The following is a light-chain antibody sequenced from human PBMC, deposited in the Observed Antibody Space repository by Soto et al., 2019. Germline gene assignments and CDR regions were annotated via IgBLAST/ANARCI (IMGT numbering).Light chain of an antibody. V-gene: IGKV3-11*01. CDR2: DAS. CDR1: QSINRH. Sequence: EIVLTQSPATLSLSPGERATLSCRASQSINRHLAWYRQKPGQAPRLLIYDASNRATGIPARFSGSGSGTDVSLTISSLVPEDFGVYYCQQRYNWPPVTFGGGTKVEIK. J-gene: IGKJ4*01. CDR3: QQRYNWPPVT.